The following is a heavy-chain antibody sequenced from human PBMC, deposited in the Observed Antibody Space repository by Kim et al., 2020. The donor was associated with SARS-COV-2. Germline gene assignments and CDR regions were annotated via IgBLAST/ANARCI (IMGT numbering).Heavy chain of an antibody. J-gene: IGHJ5*02. CDR3: ATELYCSGGSCQPA. CDR2: INHSGST. D-gene: IGHD2-15*01. Sequence: SETLSLTCAVYGGSFSGYYWSWIRQPPGKGLEWIGEINHSGSTNYNPSLKSRVTISVDTSKNQFSLKLSSVTAADTAVYYCATELYCSGGSCQPAWGQGT. V-gene: IGHV4-34*01. CDR1: GGSFSGYY.